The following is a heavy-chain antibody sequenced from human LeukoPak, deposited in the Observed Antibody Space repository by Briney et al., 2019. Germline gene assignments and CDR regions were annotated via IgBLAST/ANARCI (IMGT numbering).Heavy chain of an antibody. CDR1: GFTFSSYE. Sequence: GSLRLSCAASGFTFSSYEMNWVRQAPGKGLEWVSYISSGGITIQYADSAKGRFTISRDNAKNSLYLQMNSLRDEDTAVYYCASPHSGYGWGQGTLVTVSS. D-gene: IGHD5-12*01. V-gene: IGHV3-48*03. J-gene: IGHJ4*02. CDR3: ASPHSGYG. CDR2: ISSGGITI.